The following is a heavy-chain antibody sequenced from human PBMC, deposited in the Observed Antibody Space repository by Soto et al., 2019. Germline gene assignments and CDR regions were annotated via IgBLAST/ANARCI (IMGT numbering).Heavy chain of an antibody. CDR2: TYYRSKWYN. V-gene: IGHV6-1*01. D-gene: IGHD6-19*01. J-gene: IGHJ3*02. CDR1: GDSVSSNSAA. CDR3: ARQAFKVAGTAIGAFDI. Sequence: SLTLSLPCAISGDSVSSNSAAWNWIRQSPSRGLEWLGRTYYRSKWYNDYAVSVKSRITINPDTSKNQFSLRLNSVTPEDTAVYYCARQAFKVAGTAIGAFDIWGQGTMVTVS.